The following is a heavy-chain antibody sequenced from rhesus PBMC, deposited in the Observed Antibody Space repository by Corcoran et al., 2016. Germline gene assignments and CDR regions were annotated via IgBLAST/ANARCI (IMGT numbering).Heavy chain of an antibody. D-gene: IGHD3-9*01. V-gene: IGHV4-169*02. CDR2: IYGSGSSP. CDR3: ASGYYEDDYGPFGY. Sequence: QLQLQESGPGLVKPSETLSVTCAVSGGSISSSYWSWIRQAPGKGLEWVGYIYGSGSSPHYNPSLQRRVPLAGDTSKNQPSLKLSSVAAADTAVYFCASGYYEDDYGPFGYWGQGVLVTVSS. CDR1: GGSISSSY. J-gene: IGHJ4*01.